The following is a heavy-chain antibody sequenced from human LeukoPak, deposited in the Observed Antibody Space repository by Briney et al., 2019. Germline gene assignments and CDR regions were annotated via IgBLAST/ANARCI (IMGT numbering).Heavy chain of an antibody. D-gene: IGHD6-19*01. CDR1: GFTFSSYA. J-gene: IGHJ4*02. Sequence: GGSLRLSCAASGFTFSSYAMSWVRQAPGEGLEWVSAISGSGGSTYYADSVKGRFTISRDNSKNTLYLQMNSLRAEDTAVYYCATDRDGWYGDYFDYWGQGTLVTVSS. CDR3: ATDRDGWYGDYFDY. CDR2: ISGSGGST. V-gene: IGHV3-23*01.